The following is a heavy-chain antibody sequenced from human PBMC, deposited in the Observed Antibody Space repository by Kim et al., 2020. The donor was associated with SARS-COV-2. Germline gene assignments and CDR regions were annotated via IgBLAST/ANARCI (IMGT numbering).Heavy chain of an antibody. V-gene: IGHV3-64D*06. CDR2: ST. D-gene: IGHD3-10*01. Sequence: STYYAGSVKGRFTISRDNSKNTLYLQMSSLRAEDTAVYYGVKGLWVRVLIWGQGTMVTVSS. J-gene: IGHJ3*02. CDR3: VKGLWVRVLI.